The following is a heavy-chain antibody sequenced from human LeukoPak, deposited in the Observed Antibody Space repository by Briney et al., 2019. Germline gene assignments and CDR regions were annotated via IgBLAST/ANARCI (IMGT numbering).Heavy chain of an antibody. D-gene: IGHD5-24*01. J-gene: IGHJ2*01. Sequence: GRSLRLFCAVCGFNFDDYDMHGVRQAPGRGLVWVSGINWKTGNGIYADSVKGRFTISRDNAKNSLYLQMSSLRAEDTALYYCTRRAARWQFDLWGRGTLLTVSS. CDR3: TRRAARWQFDL. CDR2: INWKTGNG. CDR1: GFNFDDYD. V-gene: IGHV3-9*01.